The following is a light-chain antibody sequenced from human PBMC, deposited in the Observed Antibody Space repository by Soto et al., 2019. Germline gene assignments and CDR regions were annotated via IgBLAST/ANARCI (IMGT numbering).Light chain of an antibody. J-gene: IGKJ3*01. CDR1: QGIANF. CDR3: QQLNSFPIP. CDR2: GAS. V-gene: IGKV1-9*01. Sequence: IQLTQSPSSLSASVGDRVTISCRASQGIANFLAWYQHKPGKAPKLLIYGASTLQSGVPSRFSGSGSGTDFTLTISSLQPVDFATYYCQQLNSFPIPFGPGTKVDIK.